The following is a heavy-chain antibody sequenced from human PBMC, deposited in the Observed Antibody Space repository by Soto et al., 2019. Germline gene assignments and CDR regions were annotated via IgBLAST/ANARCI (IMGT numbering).Heavy chain of an antibody. Sequence: PSETLSPTCPVYGAAIKSYYWTWIRPPAGKGLEWIGRIYSSGSTKYNPSLQSRVTMSLDTSKNQFSLRLTSVTAADTAGDDCARGQRLSDWVDPWGHGTLVTVS. CDR1: GAAIKSYY. D-gene: IGHD2-15*01. J-gene: IGHJ5*02. CDR2: IYSSGST. CDR3: ARGQRLSDWVDP. V-gene: IGHV4-4*07.